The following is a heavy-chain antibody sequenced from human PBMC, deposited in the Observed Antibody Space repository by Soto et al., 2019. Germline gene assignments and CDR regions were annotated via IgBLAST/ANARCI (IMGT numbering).Heavy chain of an antibody. CDR3: ARHGTRVYYVNSHYYYYGMDG. V-gene: IGHV5-51*01. CDR1: GYSFTIYW. J-gene: IGHJ6*02. CDR2: IYPGDSDT. D-gene: IGHD3-22*01. Sequence: GESLKISCKGSGYSFTIYWIGWVPQIPGKGLEWMGIIYPGDSDTRYSPSFEGQVTISADKFISTAYLQCSSLKASDTAMYYCARHGTRVYYVNSHYYYYGMDGWGQGTTVTV.